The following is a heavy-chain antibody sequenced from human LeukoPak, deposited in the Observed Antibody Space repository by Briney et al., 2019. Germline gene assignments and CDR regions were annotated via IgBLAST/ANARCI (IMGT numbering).Heavy chain of an antibody. Sequence: GGSLRLSCAASGFTFSSYWMSWVRQAPGKGLEWVANINQGGSEKYYVDSVKGRSTISRDNAKNSLYLQMNSLRAEDTAVYYCAREWSGGNSEGYYFDDWGQGTLVTVSS. J-gene: IGHJ4*02. CDR3: AREWSGGNSEGYYFDD. CDR2: INQGGSEK. V-gene: IGHV3-7*01. D-gene: IGHD4-23*01. CDR1: GFTFSSYW.